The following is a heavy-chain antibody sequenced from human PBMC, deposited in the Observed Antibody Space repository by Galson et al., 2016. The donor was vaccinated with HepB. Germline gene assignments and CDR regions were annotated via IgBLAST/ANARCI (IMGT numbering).Heavy chain of an antibody. V-gene: IGHV3-13*04. CDR1: GFTFSSYA. CDR3: TREGPQRTFDY. Sequence: SLRLSCAASGFTFSSYAMHWVRQATGKGLEWVSAIGTVGDTVYSGSVRGRFTISRENAKNFLYLQMNNLRAGDTAVYYCTREGPQRTFDYWVQGTLVTVSS. D-gene: IGHD3/OR15-3a*01. J-gene: IGHJ4*02. CDR2: IGTVGDT.